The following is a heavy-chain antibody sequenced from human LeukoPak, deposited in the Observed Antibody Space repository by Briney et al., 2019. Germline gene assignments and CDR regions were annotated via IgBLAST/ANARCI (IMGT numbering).Heavy chain of an antibody. V-gene: IGHV4-34*01. CDR3: ASGGWYRGY. Sequence: PSETLSLTCAVYGGSFSGYYWTWIRQTPGEGLEWIGEINHRGSTNYNPSLESRVTISVDTSKNHFSLDLTSVTAADTAVYYCASGGWYRGYWGQGTLVTVSS. D-gene: IGHD2-15*01. J-gene: IGHJ4*02. CDR2: INHRGST. CDR1: GGSFSGYY.